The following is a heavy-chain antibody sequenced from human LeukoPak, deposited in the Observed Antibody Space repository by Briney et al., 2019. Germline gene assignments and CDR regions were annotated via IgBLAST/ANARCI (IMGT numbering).Heavy chain of an antibody. D-gene: IGHD3-10*02. CDR2: INPNSGGT. CDR1: GYTFTGYY. V-gene: IGHV1-2*02. J-gene: IGHJ4*02. Sequence: GASVKVSCKASGYTFTGYYMHWVRQAPGQGLEWMGWINPNSGGTNYAQKFQGRVTMTRDTSISTAYMELRSLRSDDTAVYYCARGMLARRGIDYWGQGTLVTVSS. CDR3: ARGMLARRGIDY.